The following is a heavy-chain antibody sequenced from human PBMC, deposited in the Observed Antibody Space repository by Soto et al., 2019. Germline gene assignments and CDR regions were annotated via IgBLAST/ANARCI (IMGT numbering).Heavy chain of an antibody. J-gene: IGHJ4*02. Sequence: EVQLLESGGGLVQPGGSLRLSCAASGFTFSSYAMRWVRQAPGKGLEWVSAIRGSGGSTYYADSVKGRFTISRDNSENPLYLQMNSLRAEDPAVYYCASRGRGSYYDYWGQGTLVTVSS. CDR2: IRGSGGST. CDR1: GFTFSSYA. CDR3: ASRGRGSYYDY. D-gene: IGHD3-16*01. V-gene: IGHV3-23*01.